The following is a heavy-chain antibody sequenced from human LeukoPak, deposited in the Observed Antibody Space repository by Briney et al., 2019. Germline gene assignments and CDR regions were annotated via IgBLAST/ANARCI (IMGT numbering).Heavy chain of an antibody. V-gene: IGHV4-34*01. CDR3: AREMVRPGGAKDDY. CDR1: GGSCSGYY. CDR2: INHSGST. D-gene: IGHD3-10*01. J-gene: IGHJ4*02. Sequence: PSETLSLTCAVYGGSCSGYYWSWMRQPPGKGREGIEEINHSGSTNYNPSLKSRVTISVDTSKNQFSLKLSSVTAADTAVYYCAREMVRPGGAKDDYWGQGTLVTVSS.